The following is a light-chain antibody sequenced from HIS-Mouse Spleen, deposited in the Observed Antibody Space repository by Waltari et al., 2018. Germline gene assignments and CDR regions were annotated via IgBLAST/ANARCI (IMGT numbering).Light chain of an antibody. CDR1: SSDVGSYNV. CDR3: CSYAGSSTWV. V-gene: IGLV2-23*01. J-gene: IGLJ3*02. CDR2: EGS. Sequence: QSALTQPAYVSGSPGQSSTISCSGTSSDVGSYNVVPGYQSHPGKATKLMIYEGSKRPSGVSNRFSGSKSGNTASLTISGLQAEDEADYYCCSYAGSSTWVFGGGTKLTVL.